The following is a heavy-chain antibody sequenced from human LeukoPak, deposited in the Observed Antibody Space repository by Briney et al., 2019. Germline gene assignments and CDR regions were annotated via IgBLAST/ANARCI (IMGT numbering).Heavy chain of an antibody. V-gene: IGHV4-61*02. Sequence: SETLSLTCTVSGGSISSGSYYWSWIRQPAGKGLEWIGRIYTSGSTNHNPSLKSRVTISVDTSKNQFSLKLSSVTAADTAVYYCAREWIVVPNWFDPWGQGTLVTVSS. D-gene: IGHD3-10*01. CDR1: GGSISSGSYY. J-gene: IGHJ5*02. CDR3: AREWIVVPNWFDP. CDR2: IYTSGST.